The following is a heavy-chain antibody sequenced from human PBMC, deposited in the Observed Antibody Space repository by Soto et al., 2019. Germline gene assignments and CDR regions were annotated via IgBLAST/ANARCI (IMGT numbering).Heavy chain of an antibody. D-gene: IGHD6-13*01. CDR3: ARPGYSSSWYWFDA. J-gene: IGHJ5*02. CDR1: GGSFRSSDYY. Sequence: QVQLQESGPGLVKPSETLSLTCTVSGGSFRSSDYYWGWIRQPPNKGLEWIGSMHYGGSTFYNPSLKSRGSISVDTAKHQFSLRLTSVPAADTAAYYCARPGYSSSWYWFDAWGQGILVTVSS. CDR2: MHYGGST. V-gene: IGHV4-39*01.